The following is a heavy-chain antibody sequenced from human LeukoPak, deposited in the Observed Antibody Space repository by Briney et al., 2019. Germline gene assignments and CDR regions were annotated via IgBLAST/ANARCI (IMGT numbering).Heavy chain of an antibody. J-gene: IGHJ6*03. CDR2: ISRSGSTK. D-gene: IGHD2-15*01. CDR3: ARVLRYCSGGDCYSGGLGYMDV. Sequence: PGGSLRLSCAASGFTFSDYNMRWIRQAPGKGLEWVSSISRSGSTKYYADSVKGRFTISRDNAKNSLFLQMNSLRAEDTAVYYCARVLRYCSGGDCYSGGLGYMDVWGKGTTVTISS. V-gene: IGHV3-11*01. CDR1: GFTFSDYN.